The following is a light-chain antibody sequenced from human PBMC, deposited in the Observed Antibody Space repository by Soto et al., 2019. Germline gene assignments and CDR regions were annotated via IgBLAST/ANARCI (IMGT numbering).Light chain of an antibody. CDR1: QSVSGSY. J-gene: IGKJ4*01. Sequence: EIVLTQSPGTLSLSPGERATLSCRASQSVSGSYLTWYQHKPGQTPRLLIYAASTRATGVPGRFSGSGSGTEFTLTISSLQSEDFAVYYCQQYNHWPLTFGGGTKVDI. CDR3: QQYNHWPLT. V-gene: IGKV3-15*01. CDR2: AAS.